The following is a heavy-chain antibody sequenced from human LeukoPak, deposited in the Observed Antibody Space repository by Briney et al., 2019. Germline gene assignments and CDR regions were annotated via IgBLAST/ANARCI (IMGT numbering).Heavy chain of an antibody. CDR2: MSRSGDII. CDR3: AREGYCSGGSCPDAFDI. Sequence: QTGGSLRLSCAASGFTFSDYNMNWVRQVPGKGLESVSYMSRSGDIIYYADSVKGRFTISRDNAKNSLYLQMNGLRAEDTAVYYCAREGYCSGGSCPDAFDIWGQGTMVTVSS. D-gene: IGHD2-15*01. V-gene: IGHV3-48*01. J-gene: IGHJ3*02. CDR1: GFTFSDYN.